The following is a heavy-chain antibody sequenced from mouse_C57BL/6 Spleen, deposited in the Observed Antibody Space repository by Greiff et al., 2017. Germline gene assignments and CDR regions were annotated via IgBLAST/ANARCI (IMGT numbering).Heavy chain of an antibody. CDR2: INPNNGGT. Sequence: EVQLQQSGPELVKPGASVKISCKASGYTFTDYYMNWVKQSHGKSLEWIGDINPNNGGTSYNQKFKGKATLTVDKSSSTAYMELRSLTSEDSAVYYCARNYYYGSSSGFAYWGQGTLVTVSA. J-gene: IGHJ3*01. V-gene: IGHV1-26*01. CDR3: ARNYYYGSSSGFAY. D-gene: IGHD1-1*01. CDR1: GYTFTDYY.